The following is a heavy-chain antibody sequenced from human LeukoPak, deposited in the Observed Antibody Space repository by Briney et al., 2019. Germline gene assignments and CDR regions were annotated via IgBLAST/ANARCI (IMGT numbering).Heavy chain of an antibody. J-gene: IGHJ5*02. D-gene: IGHD4-23*01. CDR3: AKAMTSVVTPGAS. CDR2: ISGSGGST. CDR1: GFTFRNHA. Sequence: GGSLRLSCAASGFTFRNHAMSWVRQASGKGLEWVSVISGSGGSTYYGDSVKGRFTISRDNSKNTLYLQMNSLRAEDTAVYFCAKAMTSVVTPGASWGQGTLVTVSS. V-gene: IGHV3-23*01.